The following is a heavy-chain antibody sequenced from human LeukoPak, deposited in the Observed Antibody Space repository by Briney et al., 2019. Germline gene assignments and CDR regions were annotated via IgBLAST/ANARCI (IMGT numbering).Heavy chain of an antibody. D-gene: IGHD3-10*01. CDR2: ISYDGSNK. Sequence: GGSLRLSCAASGFTFSSYAMHWVRQAPGKGLEWVAVISYDGSNKYYADSVKGRFTISRDNSKNTLYLQMNSLRAEDTAVYYCARADGSGSYYFLFGYWGQGTLVTVSS. CDR1: GFTFSSYA. J-gene: IGHJ4*02. CDR3: ARADGSGSYYFLFGY. V-gene: IGHV3-30-3*01.